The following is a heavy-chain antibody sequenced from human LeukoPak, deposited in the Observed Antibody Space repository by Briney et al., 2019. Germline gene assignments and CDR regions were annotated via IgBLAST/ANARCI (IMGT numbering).Heavy chain of an antibody. J-gene: IGHJ4*02. D-gene: IGHD7-27*01. Sequence: GRSLRLSCAASGFTFSDYSMNWVRQAPGRGLEWVSSIGGIGSYIYYADSVKGRFTVSRDNAKNALYLQMNNLRAEDTAVCYCVRDLGWGQGTLVTVSS. CDR3: VRDLG. V-gene: IGHV3-21*01. CDR2: IGGIGSYI. CDR1: GFTFSDYS.